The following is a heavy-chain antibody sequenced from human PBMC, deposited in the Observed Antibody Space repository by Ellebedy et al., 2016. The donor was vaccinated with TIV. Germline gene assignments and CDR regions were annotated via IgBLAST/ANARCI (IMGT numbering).Heavy chain of an antibody. D-gene: IGHD1-26*01. CDR1: GFTFSSYG. J-gene: IGHJ1*01. V-gene: IGHV1-18*04. Sequence: AASVKVSCKASGFTFSSYGISWVRQAPGQGLEWMGWISGYSGNTNYAQKFQGRVTMTTDTSTSTAYMELRSLRSDDTAMYFCAREEGRTYYGEYYQHWGQGTLVTVSS. CDR2: ISGYSGNT. CDR3: AREEGRTYYGEYYQH.